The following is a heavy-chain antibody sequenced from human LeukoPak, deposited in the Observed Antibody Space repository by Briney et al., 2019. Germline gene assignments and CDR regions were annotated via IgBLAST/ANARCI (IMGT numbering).Heavy chain of an antibody. D-gene: IGHD1-26*01. J-gene: IGHJ5*01. V-gene: IGHV6-1*01. CDR2: TYYRSKWNN. Sequence: SQTLSLTCAISGDIVSTNSATWTWLRQSPSRGLEWLGRTYYRSKWNNDYAVSMKSRITINPDTSKNQFSLQLNSVTPEDTAVYYCARLVGASWFDSWGQGTLVTVSS. CDR3: ARLVGASWFDS. CDR1: GDIVSTNSAT.